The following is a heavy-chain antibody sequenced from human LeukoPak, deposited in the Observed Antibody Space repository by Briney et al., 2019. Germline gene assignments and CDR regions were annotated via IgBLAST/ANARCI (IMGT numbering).Heavy chain of an antibody. CDR2: IYSSGST. J-gene: IGHJ4*02. Sequence: SETLSLTCTVSGGSISSYYWSWIRQPPGKGLEWIGYIYSSGSTNYNPSLQSRVTISVDTSKNQFSLKLGSVTAADTAVYYCARVPPRTGAPFDYWGQGTLVTVSS. D-gene: IGHD3/OR15-3a*01. CDR1: GGSISSYY. V-gene: IGHV4-59*01. CDR3: ARVPPRTGAPFDY.